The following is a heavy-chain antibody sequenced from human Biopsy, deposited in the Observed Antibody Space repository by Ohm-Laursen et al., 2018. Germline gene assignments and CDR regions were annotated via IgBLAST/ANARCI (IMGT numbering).Heavy chain of an antibody. Sequence: SVKVSCKVSGGTFTTYGFNWVRQAPGQGLEWLGGNIPILGTGNYAQKFQDRVTVAADTSTSTATMELRSLRSDDTAVYYCATKLTGYFHHWGQGTLVIVSS. CDR2: NIPILGTG. CDR1: GGTFTTYG. D-gene: IGHD3-9*01. V-gene: IGHV1-69*06. CDR3: ATKLTGYFHH. J-gene: IGHJ1*01.